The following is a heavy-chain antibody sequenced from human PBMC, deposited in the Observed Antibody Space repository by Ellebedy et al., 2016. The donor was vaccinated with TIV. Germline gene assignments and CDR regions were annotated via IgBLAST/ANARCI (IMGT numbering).Heavy chain of an antibody. V-gene: IGHV3-7*03. J-gene: IGHJ4*02. CDR3: AKGLGAYSTQPGDY. CDR2: INQDGSER. D-gene: IGHD2-15*01. Sequence: GESLKISXAASGFSFSTLWMSWVRQAPGKGLEWVATINQDGSERFYVDSVKGRFTISRDNSKNTLYLQMNSLTDEDTAVYFCAKGLGAYSTQPGDYWGQGTLVTVSS. CDR1: GFSFSTLW.